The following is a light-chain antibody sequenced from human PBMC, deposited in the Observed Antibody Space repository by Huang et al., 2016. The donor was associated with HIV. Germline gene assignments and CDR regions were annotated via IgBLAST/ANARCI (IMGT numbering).Light chain of an antibody. J-gene: IGKJ2*01. CDR3: QQSDSTPYT. CDR1: QSFSSS. Sequence: DIQMTQSPSSLSASVGDRVTISCRSSQSFSSSLNWYQQRPGKAPKLLIYAASSLQSGVPSRFSGSGSGTDFSLTINSLRPEDLATYYCQQSDSTPYTFGQGTKLEIK. CDR2: AAS. V-gene: IGKV1-39*01.